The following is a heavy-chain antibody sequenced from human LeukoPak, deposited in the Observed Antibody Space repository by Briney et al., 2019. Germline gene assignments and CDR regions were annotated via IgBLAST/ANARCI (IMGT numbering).Heavy chain of an antibody. D-gene: IGHD2-2*01. CDR1: GFTFSSYS. Sequence: GGSLRLSCAASGFTFSSYSMNWVRQAPGKGLEWVSSISSSSSYIYYADSVKGRFTISRDNAKNSLYLQMNSLRAEDTAVYYCARDRCSSTSCYFDYWGQGTLVTVSS. V-gene: IGHV3-21*01. J-gene: IGHJ4*02. CDR3: ARDRCSSTSCYFDY. CDR2: ISSSSSYI.